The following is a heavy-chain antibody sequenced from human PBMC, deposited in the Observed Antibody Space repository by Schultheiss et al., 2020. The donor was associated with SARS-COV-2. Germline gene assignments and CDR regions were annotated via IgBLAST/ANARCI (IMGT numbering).Heavy chain of an antibody. Sequence: GGSLRLSCAASGFTFSSYGMRWVRQAPGKGLEWVANIKQDGSEKYYVDSVKGRFTISRDNAKNSLYLQMNSLRAEDTAVYYCAREGGSGWYGDAFDNWGQGTMVTVSS. V-gene: IGHV3-7*01. J-gene: IGHJ3*02. CDR3: AREGGSGWYGDAFDN. D-gene: IGHD6-19*01. CDR2: IKQDGSEK. CDR1: GFTFSSYG.